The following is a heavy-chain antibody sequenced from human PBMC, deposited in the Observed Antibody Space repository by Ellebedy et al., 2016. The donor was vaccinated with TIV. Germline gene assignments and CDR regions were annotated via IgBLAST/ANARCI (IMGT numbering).Heavy chain of an antibody. Sequence: AASVKVSCKASGFTFTSSAVQWVRQARGQRLEWIGWIVVGSGNTNYAQKFQERVTITRDMSTSTAYMELSSLRSEDTAVYYCAADDAGSGSYYRGSYYYGMDVWGQGTTVTVSS. CDR1: GFTFTSSA. CDR2: IVVGSGNT. D-gene: IGHD3-10*01. CDR3: AADDAGSGSYYRGSYYYGMDV. J-gene: IGHJ6*02. V-gene: IGHV1-58*01.